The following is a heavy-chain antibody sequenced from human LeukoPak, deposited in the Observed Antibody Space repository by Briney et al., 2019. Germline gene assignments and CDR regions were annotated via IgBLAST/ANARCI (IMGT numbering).Heavy chain of an antibody. CDR2: GSESGGT. CDR1: GGSLNGHY. V-gene: IGHV4-34*01. D-gene: IGHD3-9*01. J-gene: IGHJ4*02. Sequence: PSETLSLTCAVYGGSLNGHYWSWIRQPPGKGLEWIGEGSESGGTKFNPSLKSRVIISVDKSKNQFSLNLTSVTAADTAVYYCARREGELRYFDWLTPRDWGQGTLVTVSS. CDR3: ARREGELRYFDWLTPRD.